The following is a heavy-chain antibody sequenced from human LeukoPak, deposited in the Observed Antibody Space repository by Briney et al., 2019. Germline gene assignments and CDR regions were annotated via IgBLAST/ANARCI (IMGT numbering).Heavy chain of an antibody. CDR3: MGHESIVYGMDV. CDR1: GFTFSSYA. D-gene: IGHD2-21*01. J-gene: IGHJ6*02. V-gene: IGHV3-23*01. Sequence: GGSLRLSCAASGFTFSSYAMSWVCQAPGKGLEWVSVISGSGGSTYYADSVKGRFTISRDNSKNTLYLQMNSLRAEDTAVYYCMGHESIVYGMDVWGQGTTVTVSS. CDR2: ISGSGGST.